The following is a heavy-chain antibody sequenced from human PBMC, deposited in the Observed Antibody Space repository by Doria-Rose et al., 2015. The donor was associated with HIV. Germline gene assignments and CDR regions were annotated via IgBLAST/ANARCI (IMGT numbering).Heavy chain of an antibody. Sequence: VTLKESGPVLVKPTETLTLTCTVSGASLSSPGMGVSWIRQPPGKALEWLANNFSDDERSYKTSLKSRLTISRGTSKSQVVLTMTDMGPVDTATYYCARIKSSRWYHKYYFDFWGQGTLVIVSA. CDR1: GASLSSPGMG. CDR3: ARIKSSRWYHKYYFDF. J-gene: IGHJ4*02. CDR2: NFSDDER. D-gene: IGHD6-13*01. V-gene: IGHV2-26*01.